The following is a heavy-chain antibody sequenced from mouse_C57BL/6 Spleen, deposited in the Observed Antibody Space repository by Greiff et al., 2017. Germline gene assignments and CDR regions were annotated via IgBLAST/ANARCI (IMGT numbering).Heavy chain of an antibody. J-gene: IGHJ4*01. Sequence: VQLQQSGPELVKPGASVKISCKASGYSFTSYYIHWVKQRPGQGLEWIGWIYPGSGNTKYNEKFKGKATLTADTSSSTAYMQLSSLTADDAAVYYCARYGNYAMDYWGQGTSVTVSS. CDR2: IYPGSGNT. V-gene: IGHV1-66*01. D-gene: IGHD2-1*01. CDR3: ARYGNYAMDY. CDR1: GYSFTSYY.